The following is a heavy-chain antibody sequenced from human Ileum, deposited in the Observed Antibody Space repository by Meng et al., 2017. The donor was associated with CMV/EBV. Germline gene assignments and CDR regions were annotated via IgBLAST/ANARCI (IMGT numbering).Heavy chain of an antibody. D-gene: IGHD5-24*01. V-gene: IGHV4-61*01. J-gene: IGHJ4*01. Sequence: GSLRLSCTVSGGSVSSGSYYWSWIRQPPGKGLEFIGYIYHIGSTTYNTSLKSRVTISVDTSKNQFSLRLTSVTAADTAVYYCARQVRDAYNPLDYWGHGRLV. CDR3: ARQVRDAYNPLDY. CDR1: GGSVSSGSYY. CDR2: IYHIGST.